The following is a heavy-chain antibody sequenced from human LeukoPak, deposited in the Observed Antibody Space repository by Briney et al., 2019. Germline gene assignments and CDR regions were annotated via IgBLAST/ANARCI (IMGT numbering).Heavy chain of an antibody. CDR2: VYPDDSNT. CDR3: ARAEVGGAFDT. Sequence: GESLKISCKGSGYIFSRDWIGWVRQMPGKGLEWMGIVYPDDSNTRYSPSFQGQVTISADKSTSTAYLQWSSLKASDTGMYYCARAEVGGAFDTWGHGTMVTVSP. D-gene: IGHD6-19*01. V-gene: IGHV5-51*01. J-gene: IGHJ3*02. CDR1: GYIFSRDW.